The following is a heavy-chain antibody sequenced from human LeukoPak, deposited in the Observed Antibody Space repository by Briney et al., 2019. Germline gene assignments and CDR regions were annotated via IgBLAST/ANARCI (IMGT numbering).Heavy chain of an antibody. V-gene: IGHV3-33*05. J-gene: IGHJ4*02. CDR3: ARDWIDRSLDY. CDR2: LSPHANYE. D-gene: IGHD2-2*03. Sequence: GGSLRLSCAASGFTFSDYGIHWVRQAPGKGGEWVAVLSPHANYEYYAASVQGRFAISRDDSKNTVYLQMNSLRDEETAVYYCARDWIDRSLDYWGLGTLVTVSS. CDR1: GFTFSDYG.